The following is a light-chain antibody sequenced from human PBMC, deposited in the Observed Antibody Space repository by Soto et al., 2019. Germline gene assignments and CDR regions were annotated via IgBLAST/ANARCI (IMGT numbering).Light chain of an antibody. CDR3: CSYAGSYTWV. Sequence: QSALTQPRSVSGSPGQSVTISCTGTSSDVGGYNFVSWYQQHPGKAPKLMIYDVSKRPSGAADRFSGSKSGNTASLTISGLQAEDEADYYCCSYAGSYTWVFGTGTKLTIL. V-gene: IGLV2-11*01. CDR1: SSDVGGYNF. CDR2: DVS. J-gene: IGLJ1*01.